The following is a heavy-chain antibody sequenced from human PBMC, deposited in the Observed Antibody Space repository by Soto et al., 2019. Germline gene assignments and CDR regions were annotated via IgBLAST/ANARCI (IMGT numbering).Heavy chain of an antibody. Sequence: QVQLVQSGAEVKKPGSSVKVSCKASGGTFSSYAISWVRQAPGQGLEWMGGIIPIFGTANYAQKFQGRGTXTXXXSXXTAYRWLSSLRSEDTAVYYCAAPYDSGSYYIGIDYWGQGTLVTVSS. CDR2: IIPIFGTA. CDR1: GGTFSSYA. V-gene: IGHV1-69*05. J-gene: IGHJ4*02. CDR3: AAPYDSGSYYIGIDY. D-gene: IGHD3-10*01.